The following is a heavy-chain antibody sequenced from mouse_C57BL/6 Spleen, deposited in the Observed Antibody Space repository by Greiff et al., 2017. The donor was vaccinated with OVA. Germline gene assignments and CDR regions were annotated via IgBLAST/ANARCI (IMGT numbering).Heavy chain of an antibody. V-gene: IGHV1-69*01. CDR3: ARRGGAMDY. CDR2: IDPSDSYT. CDR1: GYTFTSYW. J-gene: IGHJ4*01. Sequence: QVQLKQSGAELVMPGASVKLSCKASGYTFTSYWMHWVKQRPGQGLEWIGEIDPSDSYTNYNQKFKGKSTLTVDKSSSTAYMQLSSLTSEDSAVYYCARRGGAMDYWGQGTSVTVSS.